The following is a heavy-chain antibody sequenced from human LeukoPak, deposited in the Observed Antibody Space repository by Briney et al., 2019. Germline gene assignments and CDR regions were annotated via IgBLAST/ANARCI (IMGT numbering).Heavy chain of an antibody. V-gene: IGHV5-51*01. CDR1: GYNFATYW. CDR3: AKATKGYNFFDL. D-gene: IGHD5-24*01. CDR2: IYPGDSDT. Sequence: GESLKISCEGSGYNFATYWIGWVRQMPGKGLELMGIIYPGDSDTTYSPSFQGQVTISADKSISTAYLQWSSLKASDTVIYYCAKATKGYNFFDLWGQGTLLTVSS. J-gene: IGHJ4*02.